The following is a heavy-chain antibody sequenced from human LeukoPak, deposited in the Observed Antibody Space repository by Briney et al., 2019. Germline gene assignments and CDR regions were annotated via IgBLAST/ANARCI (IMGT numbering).Heavy chain of an antibody. CDR1: GGTFSSYA. CDR2: IIPIFGTA. J-gene: IGHJ5*02. V-gene: IGHV1-69*05. Sequence: SVKVSCKASGGTFSSYAISWVRQAPGQGLEWMGGIIPIFGTANYAQKFQGRVTITTDESTSTAYMELSSLRSEDTAVYYCARAFEAAAGTDNWFDPWGQGTLVTVSS. D-gene: IGHD6-13*01. CDR3: ARAFEAAAGTDNWFDP.